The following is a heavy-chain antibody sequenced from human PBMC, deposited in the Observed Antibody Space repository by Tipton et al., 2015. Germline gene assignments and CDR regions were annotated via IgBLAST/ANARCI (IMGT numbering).Heavy chain of an antibody. J-gene: IGHJ4*02. Sequence: TLSLTCSVSGDSISSSNWWSWVRQPPGKGLEWIGEIHHGGSTNYSPSLKSRVTISVDTPKNQFSLELNSVTAADSAVYYCARTGGVHSSGWEVHWGQGTLVSVSS. V-gene: IGHV4-4*02. CDR2: IHHGGST. CDR3: ARTGGVHSSGWEVH. CDR1: GDSISSSNW. D-gene: IGHD6-19*01.